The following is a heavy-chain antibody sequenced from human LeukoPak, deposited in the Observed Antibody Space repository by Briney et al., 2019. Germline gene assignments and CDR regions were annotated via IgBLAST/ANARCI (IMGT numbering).Heavy chain of an antibody. J-gene: IGHJ5*01. D-gene: IGHD6-19*01. CDR1: GFAFSAYG. CDR3: ARDHGAGAKAGFDS. V-gene: IGHV3-30*02. CDR2: IRYDGSKK. Sequence: GGSLRLSCAASGFAFSAYGMHWVRQAPGKGLEWVSFIRYDGSKKHYADAVKGRFSISRDNSKNTLSLQMNSLRSEDTAVYYCARDHGAGAKAGFDSWGQGTLVTVSS.